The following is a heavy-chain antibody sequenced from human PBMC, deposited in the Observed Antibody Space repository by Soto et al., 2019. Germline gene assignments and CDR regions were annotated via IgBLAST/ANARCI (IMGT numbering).Heavy chain of an antibody. J-gene: IGHJ4*02. CDR3: ARGGQLRLLYFDS. D-gene: IGHD2-2*01. Sequence: GGSLRLSCAASGFTFSSYWMTWVRQAPGKGLEWVANIKQDGSEKYYVDSVKGRFTISRDNAKNSLYLQMNSLRADDTAVYYCARGGQLRLLYFDSWGQGTLVTVSS. CDR1: GFTFSSYW. V-gene: IGHV3-7*05. CDR2: IKQDGSEK.